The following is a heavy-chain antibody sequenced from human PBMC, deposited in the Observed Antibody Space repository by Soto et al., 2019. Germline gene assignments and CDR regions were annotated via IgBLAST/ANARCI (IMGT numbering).Heavy chain of an antibody. CDR1: GGSFSGYY. CDR3: ARGLSIAAAGVAFDI. CDR2: INHSGST. Sequence: SETLSLTCAVYGGSFSGYYWSWIRQPPGKGLEWIGEINHSGSTNYNPSLKSRVTISVDRSKNQFSLKLSSVTAADTAVYYCARGLSIAAAGVAFDIWGQGTMVTV. J-gene: IGHJ3*02. V-gene: IGHV4-34*01. D-gene: IGHD6-13*01.